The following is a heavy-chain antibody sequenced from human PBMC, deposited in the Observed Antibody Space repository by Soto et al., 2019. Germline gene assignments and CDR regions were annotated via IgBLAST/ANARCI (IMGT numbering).Heavy chain of an antibody. CDR3: ARELLFYDSDGFSWDDAFDI. V-gene: IGHV4-30-2*01. J-gene: IGHJ3*02. Sequence: QVHLQESGSGLVKPSQTLSLTCAVSGGSLSSSAYSWSWIRQPPGKGLEWIGFIYQSGSTYYNPSLKSRVTMSLDRPKNQFSLKLSSVTAADTAVYYCARELLFYDSDGFSWDDAFDIWGQGTMVTVSS. D-gene: IGHD3-22*01. CDR2: IYQSGST. CDR1: GGSLSSSAYS.